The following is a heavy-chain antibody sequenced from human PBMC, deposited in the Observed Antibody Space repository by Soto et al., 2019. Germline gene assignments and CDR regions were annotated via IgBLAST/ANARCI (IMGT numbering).Heavy chain of an antibody. V-gene: IGHV3-30*03. CDR3: ARLPWIQLWRYGMDV. J-gene: IGHJ6*02. CDR2: ISYDGSIK. D-gene: IGHD5-18*01. Sequence: QVQLVESGGGVVQPGRSLRLSCAASGFTFRGYGMHWVRQAPGRGLEWVALISYDGSIKYYADSVRGRFTISRDNSKNTLYLQMNSLRAEDTAVYYCARLPWIQLWRYGMDVWGQGTTVTVSS. CDR1: GFTFRGYG.